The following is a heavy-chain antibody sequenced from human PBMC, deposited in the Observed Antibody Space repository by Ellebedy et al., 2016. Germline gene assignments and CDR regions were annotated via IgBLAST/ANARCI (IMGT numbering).Heavy chain of an antibody. CDR3: ARDGGYCSSTSCSNTGLFDY. CDR1: GGSFSGYY. D-gene: IGHD2-2*01. J-gene: IGHJ4*02. Sequence: ESLKISXAVYGGSFSGYYWSWIRQPPGKGLEWIGEINHSGSTNYNPSLKSRVTISVDTSKNQFSLKLSSVTAADTAVYYCARDGGYCSSTSCSNTGLFDYWGQGTLVTVSS. CDR2: INHSGST. V-gene: IGHV4-34*01.